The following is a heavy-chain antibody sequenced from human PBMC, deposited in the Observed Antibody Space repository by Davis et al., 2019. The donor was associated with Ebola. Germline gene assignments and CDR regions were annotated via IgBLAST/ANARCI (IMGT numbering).Heavy chain of an antibody. CDR2: ISYDGSSK. J-gene: IGHJ4*02. CDR3: ASSLYSSTWYWFDN. CDR1: GFTFTTYG. Sequence: GGSLRLSCAASGFTFTTYGMHWVRQAPGEGLEWVAVISYDGSSKYYADSVKGRFAISRDNSKNTLSLQMNSLRAEDTAVYYCASSLYSSTWYWFDNWGQGTPVTVSS. V-gene: IGHV3-30*03. D-gene: IGHD6-13*01.